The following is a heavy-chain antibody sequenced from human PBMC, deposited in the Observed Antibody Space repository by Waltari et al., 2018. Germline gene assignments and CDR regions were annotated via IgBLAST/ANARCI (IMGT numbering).Heavy chain of an antibody. Sequence: QVQLQESGPGLVKPSQTLSLTCTFSGGSISSGGYYWSWIRQHPGKGLEWIGYIYHSGSTYYNPSLKSRVTISVDRSKNQFSLKLSSVTAADTAVYYWARASGVEGGDAFDIWGQGTMVTVSS. D-gene: IGHD3-3*01. CDR1: GGSISSGGYY. V-gene: IGHV4-31*03. J-gene: IGHJ3*02. CDR2: IYHSGST. CDR3: ARASGVEGGDAFDI.